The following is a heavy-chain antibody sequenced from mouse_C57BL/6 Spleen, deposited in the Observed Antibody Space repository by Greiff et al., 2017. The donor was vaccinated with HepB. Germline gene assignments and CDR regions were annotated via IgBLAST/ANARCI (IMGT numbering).Heavy chain of an antibody. Sequence: VQLKQSGPELVKPGASVKISCKASGYTFTDYYMNWVKQSHGKSLEWIGDINPNNGGTSYNQKFKGKATLTVDKSSSTAYMELRSLTSEDSAVYYCARQTGTTHAYWGQGTLVTVSA. CDR3: ARQTGTTHAY. V-gene: IGHV1-26*01. CDR2: INPNNGGT. CDR1: GYTFTDYY. D-gene: IGHD4-1*01. J-gene: IGHJ3*01.